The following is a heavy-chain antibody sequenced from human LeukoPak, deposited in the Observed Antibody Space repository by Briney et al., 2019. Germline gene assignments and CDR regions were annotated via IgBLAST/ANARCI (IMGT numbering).Heavy chain of an antibody. Sequence: ASVKVSCKASGYTFTGYYMHWVRQAPGQGLEWMGWINPNSGGTNYAQKFQGRVTMTRDTSISTAYMELSRLRSDDTAVYYCARVRMWGANAFDIWGQGTMVTVSS. V-gene: IGHV1-2*02. CDR3: ARVRMWGANAFDI. CDR1: GYTFTGYY. J-gene: IGHJ3*02. CDR2: INPNSGGT. D-gene: IGHD3-16*01.